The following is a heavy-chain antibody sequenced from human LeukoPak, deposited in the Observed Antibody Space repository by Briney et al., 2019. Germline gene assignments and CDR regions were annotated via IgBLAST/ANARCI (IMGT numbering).Heavy chain of an antibody. D-gene: IGHD4-17*01. CDR1: GFPFSSYG. J-gene: IGHJ4*02. CDR3: ARDGYGDYVFDY. CDR2: IWYDGSNK. V-gene: IGHV3-33*08. Sequence: GGSLRLSCAASGFPFSSYGMHWVRQAPGKGLEWVAVIWYDGSNKYYADSVKGRFTISRDNSKNTLYLQMNSLRAEDTAVYYCARDGYGDYVFDYWGQGTLVTVSS.